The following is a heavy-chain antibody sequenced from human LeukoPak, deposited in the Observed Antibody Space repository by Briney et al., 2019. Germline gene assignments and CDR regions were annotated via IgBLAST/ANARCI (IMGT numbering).Heavy chain of an antibody. CDR3: ASGIPSRFYTPDY. CDR2: IETDGDEK. D-gene: IGHD1-14*01. Sequence: GGSLRLSCVASGFTFGDYWMSWVRQAPGMGLEWVANIETDGDEKNYVDSVKGRFTISRDNARNSLYLQMSSLRVEDTAVYYCASGIPSRFYTPDYWGRGTLVTVSS. V-gene: IGHV3-7*01. CDR1: GFTFGDYW. J-gene: IGHJ4*02.